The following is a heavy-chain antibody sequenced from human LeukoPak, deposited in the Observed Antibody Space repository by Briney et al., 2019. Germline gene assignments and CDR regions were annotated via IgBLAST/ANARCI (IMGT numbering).Heavy chain of an antibody. J-gene: IGHJ5*02. D-gene: IGHD3-9*01. V-gene: IGHV3-48*01. CDR2: ISSSSSTI. CDR3: VRGSQGGFTIFILNWFDP. Sequence: GGSLRLSCAASGFTFSSYSLNWVRQAPGKGLEWVSYISSSSSTIYYADSVKGRFTISRDNAKNSLYLQMNSLRAEDTAVYYCVRGSQGGFTIFILNWFDPWGQGTLVTVSS. CDR1: GFTFSSYS.